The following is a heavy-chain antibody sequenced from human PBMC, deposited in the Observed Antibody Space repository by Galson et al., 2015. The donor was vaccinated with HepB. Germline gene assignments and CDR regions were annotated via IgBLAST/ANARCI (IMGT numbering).Heavy chain of an antibody. Sequence: SLRLSCAVSGFTFSSYGMHWVRQAPGKGLEWVAVISYDGNYKYGGDSVKGRADSVKGRFTISRDNSKNTLYLQMNSLRAEDTAVYYCAKEEMVRGADYHFGMDVWGQGTTVTVSS. J-gene: IGHJ6*02. CDR3: AKEEMVRGADYHFGMDV. D-gene: IGHD3-10*01. V-gene: IGHV3-30*18. CDR2: ISYDGNYK. CDR1: GFTFSSYG.